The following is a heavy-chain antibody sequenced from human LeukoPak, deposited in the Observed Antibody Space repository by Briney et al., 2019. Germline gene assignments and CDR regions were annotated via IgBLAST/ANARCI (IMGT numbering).Heavy chain of an antibody. CDR3: ARDLGYSGWETRLLDY. J-gene: IGHJ4*02. D-gene: IGHD6-19*01. Sequence: PGGSLRLSCAASGFTFSSYGMHWVRQAPGKGLEWVAVIWYDGSNKYYADSVKGRFTISRDNSKNTLYLQMNSLRAEDTAVYYCARDLGYSGWETRLLDYWGQGTLVTVSS. CDR1: GFTFSSYG. V-gene: IGHV3-33*01. CDR2: IWYDGSNK.